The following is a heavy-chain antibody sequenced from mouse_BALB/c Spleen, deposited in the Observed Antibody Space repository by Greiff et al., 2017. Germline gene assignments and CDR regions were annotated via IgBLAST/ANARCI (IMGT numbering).Heavy chain of an antibody. Sequence: QVQLKESGPGLVAPSQSLSITCTVSGFSLTSYGVHWVRQPPGKGLEWLGVIWAGGSTNYNSALMSRLSISKDNSKSQVFLKMNSLQTDDTAMYYCAREGLLRLRWYFDVWGAGTTVTVSS. CDR2: IWAGGST. D-gene: IGHD1-2*01. CDR1: GFSLTSYG. V-gene: IGHV2-9*02. CDR3: AREGLLRLRWYFDV. J-gene: IGHJ1*01.